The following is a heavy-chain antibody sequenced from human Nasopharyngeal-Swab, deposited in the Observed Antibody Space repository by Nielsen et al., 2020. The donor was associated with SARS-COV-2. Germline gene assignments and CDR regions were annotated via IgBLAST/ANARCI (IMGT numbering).Heavy chain of an antibody. J-gene: IGHJ3*02. CDR2: ISYDGSNK. V-gene: IGHV3-30*18. D-gene: IGHD2-2*01. CDR1: GFTFSPHG. Sequence: GGSLRLSCAASGFTFSPHGMHWVRQAPGKGPEWVAVISYDGSNKYYADSAKGRFTISRDNSKNTLYLQMNSLRAEDTAVYYCAKNGGADIAVVPAAIVSSFDIWGQGTMVTVSS. CDR3: AKNGGADIAVVPAAIVSSFDI.